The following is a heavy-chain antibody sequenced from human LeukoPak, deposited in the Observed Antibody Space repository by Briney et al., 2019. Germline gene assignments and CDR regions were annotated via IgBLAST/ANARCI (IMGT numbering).Heavy chain of an antibody. CDR3: ARDVRPDY. CDR1: GFTFSSYW. J-gene: IGHJ4*02. D-gene: IGHD6-6*01. V-gene: IGHV3-7*04. Sequence: GGSLRLSCAASGFTFSSYWVSWVRQAPGEGLEWVANIKQDGTEKYYMDSVKGRFSISRDNAKNSLYLQMNALRAEDTAVYYCARDVRPDYWGQGTLATVST. CDR2: IKQDGTEK.